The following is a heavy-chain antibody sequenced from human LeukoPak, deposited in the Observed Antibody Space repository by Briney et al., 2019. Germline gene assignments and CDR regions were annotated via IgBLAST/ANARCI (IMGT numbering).Heavy chain of an antibody. CDR3: ARVPSSSPASAWFDP. V-gene: IGHV3-53*01. CDR2: VYNGGRA. J-gene: IGHJ5*02. D-gene: IGHD6-19*01. CDR1: GFSVSDNY. Sequence: GGSLRLSCVASGFSVSDNYMSWVRQAPGKGPEWVSVVYNGGRAYYSDSVKGRCTIPRDSSKKTLYLQMNSLSAEDTAVYYCARVPSSSPASAWFDPWGQGTVVTVSS.